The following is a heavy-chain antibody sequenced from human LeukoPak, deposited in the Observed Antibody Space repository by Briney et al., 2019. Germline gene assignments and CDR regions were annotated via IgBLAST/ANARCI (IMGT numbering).Heavy chain of an antibody. CDR1: GGTFSGYT. J-gene: IGHJ1*01. D-gene: IGHD6-13*01. CDR3: ARMYGQQLVRKEYFQH. Sequence: SVKVPCKASGGTFSGYTISWVRQAPGQGLEWMGRIIPILGIANYAQKFQGRVTITADKSTSTAYMELRSLRSEDTAVYYCARMYGQQLVRKEYFQHWGQGTLVTVSS. CDR2: IIPILGIA. V-gene: IGHV1-69*02.